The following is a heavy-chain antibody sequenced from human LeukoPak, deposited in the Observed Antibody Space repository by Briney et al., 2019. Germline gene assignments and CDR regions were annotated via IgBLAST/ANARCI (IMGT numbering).Heavy chain of an antibody. J-gene: IGHJ4*02. CDR1: GFTFSTYV. CDR3: VRGTGY. CDR2: ISSNGDKT. V-gene: IGHV3-64D*06. Sequence: GGSLRLSCSVSGFTFSTYVMHWVRQAPGKGLEYVSAISSNGDKTYYADSVKGRFTISRDNSNNTLYLQMSSLRADDTAVYYCVRGTGYWGQGTLVTVSS.